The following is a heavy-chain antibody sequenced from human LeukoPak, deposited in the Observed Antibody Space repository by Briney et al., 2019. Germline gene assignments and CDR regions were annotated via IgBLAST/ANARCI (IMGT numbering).Heavy chain of an antibody. V-gene: IGHV4-59*08. D-gene: IGHD3-10*01. CDR3: AGSGTTPNLFDY. J-gene: IGHJ4*02. CDR2: IYYSGST. Sequence: SETLSLTCTVSGGSISSYYWSWIRQPPGKGLEWIGYIYYSGSTNYNPSLKSRVTISVDTSKNQFSLKLSSVTAADTAVYHCAGSGTTPNLFDYWGQGTLVTVSS. CDR1: GGSISSYY.